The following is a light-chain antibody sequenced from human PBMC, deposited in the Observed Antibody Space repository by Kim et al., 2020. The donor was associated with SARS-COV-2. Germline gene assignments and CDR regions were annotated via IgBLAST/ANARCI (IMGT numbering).Light chain of an antibody. CDR3: QQYDPSFPYT. V-gene: IGKV3-20*01. J-gene: IGKJ2*01. Sequence: EIVLTQSPGTLSLSPGERATLSCRTSETISSEYVAWYRHKPGQAPRLLIYGASTRATGIPDRFSGSGSGTDFTLTISRLEPEDFAVYYCQQYDPSFPYTFGQGTKLEI. CDR1: ETISSEY. CDR2: GAS.